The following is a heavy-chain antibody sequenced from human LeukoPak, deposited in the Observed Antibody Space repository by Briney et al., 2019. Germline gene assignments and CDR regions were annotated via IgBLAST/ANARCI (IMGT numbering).Heavy chain of an antibody. CDR3: ARGGRGDVDFDY. CDR1: GXSVSSNSSA. Sequence: SQTLSLTCAISGXSVSSNSSAWNWIRQSPSRGLEWLVRTYYKSKWYNNYAVSVKSRITINPDTSKNQFSLQLNYVTPEDTDVYYCARGGRGDVDFDYWGQGTLVTVSS. D-gene: IGHD3-10*02. J-gene: IGHJ4*02. V-gene: IGHV6-1*01. CDR2: TYYKSKWYN.